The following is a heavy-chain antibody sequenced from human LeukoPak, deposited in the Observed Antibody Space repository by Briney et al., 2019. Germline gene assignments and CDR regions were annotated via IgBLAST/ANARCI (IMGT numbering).Heavy chain of an antibody. D-gene: IGHD2-2*01. V-gene: IGHV3-23*01. CDR2: ISGSGGST. Sequence: QPGGSLRLSCAASGFTFSSYAMSWVRQAPGKGLEWVSAISGSGGSTYYADSVKGRFTISRDNSKNTLYLQMNSLRAEDTAVYYCAKRISTSWNYYYMDVWAKGPRSPSP. CDR1: GFTFSSYA. J-gene: IGHJ6*03. CDR3: AKRISTSWNYYYMDV.